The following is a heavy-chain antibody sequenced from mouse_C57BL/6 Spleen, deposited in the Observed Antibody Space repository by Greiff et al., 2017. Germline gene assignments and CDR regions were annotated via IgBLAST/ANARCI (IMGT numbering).Heavy chain of an antibody. CDR2: FHPYNDDT. V-gene: IGHV1-47*01. Sequence: LVESGAELVKPGASVKMSCKASGYTFTTYPIEWMKQNHGKSLEWIGNFHPYNDDTKYNEKFKGKATLTVEKSSSTVYLELSRLTSDDSAVYYCARGPDYYGSSYGYFDVWGTGTTVTVSS. CDR1: GYTFTTYP. CDR3: ARGPDYYGSSYGYFDV. J-gene: IGHJ1*03. D-gene: IGHD1-1*01.